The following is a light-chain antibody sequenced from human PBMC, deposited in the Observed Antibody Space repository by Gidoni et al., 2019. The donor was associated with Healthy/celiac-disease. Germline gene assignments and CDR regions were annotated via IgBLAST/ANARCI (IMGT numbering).Light chain of an antibody. V-gene: IGKV3-20*01. Sequence: ELVLTQSPGTLSLSPGERATLSCRASQSVSSSYLAWYQQKPGQAPRLLIYGASSRATGIPDRFSGSGSGTDFTLTISRLEPEDFAVYYCQQYDTFGGGTKVEIK. CDR3: QQYDT. J-gene: IGKJ4*01. CDR1: QSVSSSY. CDR2: GAS.